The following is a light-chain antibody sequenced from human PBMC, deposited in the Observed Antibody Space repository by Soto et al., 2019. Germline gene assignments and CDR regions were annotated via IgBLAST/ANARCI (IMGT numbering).Light chain of an antibody. CDR3: QQYGGSPLT. V-gene: IGKV3-20*01. Sequence: EIVLTQSPGTLSLSPGGSATLSCRASQSVSSSSLAWYQQKPGQAPRLLFFGVSNRAAGVPDRFGGSGSGTDFTLTISRLEPEDFAVYYCQQYGGSPLTFGGGTKVDIK. CDR2: GVS. CDR1: QSVSSSS. J-gene: IGKJ4*01.